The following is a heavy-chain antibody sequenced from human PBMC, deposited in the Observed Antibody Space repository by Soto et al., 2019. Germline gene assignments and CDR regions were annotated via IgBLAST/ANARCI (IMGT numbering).Heavy chain of an antibody. CDR2: INSDGSST. CDR1: GFTFSSYW. D-gene: IGHD4-17*01. V-gene: IGHV3-74*01. CDR3: AREAYGDYYYYGMDV. J-gene: IGHJ6*02. Sequence: GGSLRLSFAASGFTFSSYWMHLVRQAPGKGLVWVSRINSDGSSTSYADSVKGRFTISRDNAKNTLYLQMNSLRAEDTAVYYCAREAYGDYYYYGMDVWGQGTTVTVSS.